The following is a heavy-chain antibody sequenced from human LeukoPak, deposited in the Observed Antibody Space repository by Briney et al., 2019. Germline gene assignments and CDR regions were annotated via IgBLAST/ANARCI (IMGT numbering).Heavy chain of an antibody. D-gene: IGHD5-24*01. Sequence: ASVKVSCKASGGTFSSYAISWVRQAPGQGLEWMGGISAYNGNTNYAQKLQGRVTMTTDTSTSTAYMELRSLRSDDTAVYYCAREGYNYAIDYWGQGTLVTVSS. J-gene: IGHJ4*02. CDR2: ISAYNGNT. V-gene: IGHV1-18*01. CDR1: GGTFSSYA. CDR3: AREGYNYAIDY.